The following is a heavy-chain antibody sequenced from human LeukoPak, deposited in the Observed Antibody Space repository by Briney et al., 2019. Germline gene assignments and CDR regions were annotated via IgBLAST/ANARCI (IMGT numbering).Heavy chain of an antibody. CDR3: ARNTPVNYYYYMDV. CDR2: INHSGST. J-gene: IGHJ6*03. D-gene: IGHD2-15*01. CDR1: GGSFSGYY. Sequence: SETLSLTCAVYGGSFSGYYWSWIRQPPGKGLEWIGEINHSGSTNYNPSLKSRVTISVDTSKNQFSLKLSSVTAADTAVYYCARNTPVNYYYYMDVWGTGTTVTVSS. V-gene: IGHV4-34*01.